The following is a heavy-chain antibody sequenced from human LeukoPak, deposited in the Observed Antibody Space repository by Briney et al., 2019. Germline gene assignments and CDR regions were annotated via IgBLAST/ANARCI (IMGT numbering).Heavy chain of an antibody. V-gene: IGHV1-2*02. Sequence: ASVKVSCKASGYTFTGYYMHWVRQAPGQGLEWMGWINPNSGGTNYAQKFQGRVTMTRDTSISTAYMELSRLRSDDTAVYYCARSNDILTGYYSHDYWGQGNPGHRLL. D-gene: IGHD3-9*01. J-gene: IGHJ4*02. CDR1: GYTFTGYY. CDR2: INPNSGGT. CDR3: ARSNDILTGYYSHDY.